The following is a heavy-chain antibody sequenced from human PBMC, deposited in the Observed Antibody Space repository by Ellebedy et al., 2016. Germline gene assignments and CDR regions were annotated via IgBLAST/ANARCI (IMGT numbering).Heavy chain of an antibody. CDR1: GGSLINGGAY. J-gene: IGHJ2*01. Sequence: SETLSLTXTVSGGSLINGGAYWTWIRQPPGRGLEWIGYVYHTGSTKLNPSLKSRVTMSVDTSKNQFSLNLSSVTAADTAFYYCARDRRVTEYSTGTTSYTGDWSFDLWGRGTLVAVSS. D-gene: IGHD2-8*02. CDR3: ARDRRVTEYSTGTTSYTGDWSFDL. V-gene: IGHV4-61*08. CDR2: VYHTGST.